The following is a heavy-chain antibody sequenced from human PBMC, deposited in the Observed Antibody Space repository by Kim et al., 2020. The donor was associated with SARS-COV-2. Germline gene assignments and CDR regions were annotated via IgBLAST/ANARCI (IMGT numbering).Heavy chain of an antibody. J-gene: IGHJ5*02. V-gene: IGHV4-39*01. Sequence: SETLSLTCTVSGGSISSSSYYWGWIRQPPGKGLEWIGSIYYSGSTYYNPSLKSRVTISVDTSKNQFSLKLSSVTAADTAVYYCARGLRGAARLAYWFDPWGQGTLVTVSS. CDR1: GGSISSSSYY. CDR2: IYYSGST. CDR3: ARGLRGAARLAYWFDP. D-gene: IGHD6-6*01.